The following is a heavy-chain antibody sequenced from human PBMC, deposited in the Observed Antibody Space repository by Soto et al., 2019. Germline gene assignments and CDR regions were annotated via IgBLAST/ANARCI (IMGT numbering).Heavy chain of an antibody. J-gene: IGHJ6*02. CDR1: GFTFSSYG. CDR2: IWYDGSNK. V-gene: IGHV3-33*01. D-gene: IGHD3-22*01. Sequence: GGSLRLSCAASGFTFSSYGMHWVRQAPGKGLEWVAVIWYDGSNKYYADSVKGRFTISRDNSKNTLYLQMNSLRAEDTAVYYCARDGGIDSSGYQGYYYYYGMDVWGQGTTVTVSS. CDR3: ARDGGIDSSGYQGYYYYYGMDV.